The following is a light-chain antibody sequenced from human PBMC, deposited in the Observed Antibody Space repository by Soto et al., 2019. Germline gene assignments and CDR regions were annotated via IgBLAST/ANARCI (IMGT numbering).Light chain of an antibody. J-gene: IGKJ3*01. CDR1: QSVSKS. CDR2: TTS. V-gene: IGKV3-11*01. CDR3: QKGNKGPIFT. Sequence: EIVLTQSPATLSLSPGERATLSCRASQSVSKSLAWYQQKPGQAPRLLIYTTSNRATGIPARFSGSGSRTDSTPTSSSLEPEVFAVYYCQKGNKGPIFTFGPGTKGDIK.